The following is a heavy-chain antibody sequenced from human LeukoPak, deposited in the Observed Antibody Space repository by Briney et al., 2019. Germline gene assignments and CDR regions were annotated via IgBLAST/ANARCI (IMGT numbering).Heavy chain of an antibody. CDR3: ARGEYDFWSGYYLHYYMDV. CDR2: IIPIFGNA. V-gene: IGHV1-69*01. D-gene: IGHD3-3*01. J-gene: IGHJ6*03. Sequence: GSSVKVSFKASGGAFSSYAISWVRPAPGRGLEWKGGIIPIFGNANYAQNFHGRVTITADESTSTAYVELSSLRSEDTAVYYCARGEYDFWSGYYLHYYMDVWGKGTTVTVSS. CDR1: GGAFSSYA.